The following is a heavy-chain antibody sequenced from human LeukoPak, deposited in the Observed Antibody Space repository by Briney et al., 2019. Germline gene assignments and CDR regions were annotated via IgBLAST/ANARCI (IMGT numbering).Heavy chain of an antibody. CDR3: ARIPIGEIAATDY. CDR1: GFTFSSYS. J-gene: IGHJ4*02. V-gene: IGHV3-21*01. Sequence: PGGSLRLSCAASGFTFSSYSMNWVRQAPGKGLEWVSSISSSSSYIYYADSVKGRFTISRDNAKNSLYLQMNSLRAEDTAVYYCARIPIGEIAATDYWGQGTLVTVSS. CDR2: ISSSSSYI. D-gene: IGHD6-13*01.